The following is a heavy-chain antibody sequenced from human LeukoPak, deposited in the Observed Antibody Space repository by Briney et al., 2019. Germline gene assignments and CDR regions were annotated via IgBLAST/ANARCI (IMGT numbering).Heavy chain of an antibody. V-gene: IGHV5-51*01. CDR1: GYSFTSYW. CDR3: ARHPPRGRWLQLPADY. D-gene: IGHD5-24*01. J-gene: IGHJ4*02. CDR2: IYPGDSDT. Sequence: HGESLKISCKCSGYSFTSYWIGWVRQMPGKGLEWMGIIYPGDSDTKYSPSFQGQVTISADKSISTAYLQWSSLKASDTAMYYCARHPPRGRWLQLPADYWGQGTLVTVSS.